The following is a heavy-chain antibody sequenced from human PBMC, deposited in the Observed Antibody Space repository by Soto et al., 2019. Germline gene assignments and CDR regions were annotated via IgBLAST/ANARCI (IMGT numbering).Heavy chain of an antibody. Sequence: SLTLSCNTYAVTLSSYAISWVLHTPGQGLEWMRRIIPISGTAHSAQKFQDRVTITADESTSTAYMELSSMRSEDTAVYYCAREIAYSSSSAYYLYGMDVWGQGTTVTVSS. CDR3: AREIAYSSSSAYYLYGMDV. CDR1: AVTLSSYA. J-gene: IGHJ6*02. D-gene: IGHD6-6*01. CDR2: IIPISGTA. V-gene: IGHV1-69*13.